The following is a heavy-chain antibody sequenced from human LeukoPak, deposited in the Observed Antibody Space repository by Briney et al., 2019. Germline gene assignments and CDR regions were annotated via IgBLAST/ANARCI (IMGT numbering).Heavy chain of an antibody. CDR3: ARAMRSGYDY. V-gene: IGHV3-48*02. CDR1: GFTFSSYG. CDR2: ISSSSDTI. J-gene: IGHJ4*02. D-gene: IGHD5-12*01. Sequence: PGGSLRLSCAASGFTFSSYGMNWVRQAPGKRLEWVSYISSSSDTIYCADSVKGRFTISRDNAENSLYLQMNSLRDEDTAVYYCARAMRSGYDYWGERTLVTVP.